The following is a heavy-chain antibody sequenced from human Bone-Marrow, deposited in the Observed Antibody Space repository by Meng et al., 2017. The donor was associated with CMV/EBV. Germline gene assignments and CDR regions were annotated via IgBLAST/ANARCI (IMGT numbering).Heavy chain of an antibody. CDR3: ARDSRYCSSTSCYILSGMDV. CDR1: GFTFTSSA. J-gene: IGHJ6*02. CDR2: IVVGSGNT. V-gene: IGHV1-58*01. Sequence: SVKVSCKASGFTFTSSAVQWVRQARGQRLEWIGWIVVGSGNTNYAQKFQERVTITRDMSTSTAYMELSSLRSEDTAVYYCARDSRYCSSTSCYILSGMDVWGQGTTVTVSS. D-gene: IGHD2-2*02.